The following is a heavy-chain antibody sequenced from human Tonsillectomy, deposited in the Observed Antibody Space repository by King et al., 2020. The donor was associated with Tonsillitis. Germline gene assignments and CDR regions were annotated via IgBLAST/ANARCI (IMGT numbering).Heavy chain of an antibody. J-gene: IGHJ3*01. CDR2: IKQDGSVV. CDR3: ARDTSRGQGTFWHDVFDL. Sequence: VQLVESGGDLVRPGGSLRLSCVASEFVPGTYWMTWVRQAPGKGLEWVANIKQDGSVVNDLESVSGRFTVSRDNAKNSMYLQMNSLRVADTALYFCARDTSRGQGTFWHDVFDLWGQGTVVTVSS. D-gene: IGHD2/OR15-2a*01. V-gene: IGHV3-7*04. CDR1: EFVPGTYW.